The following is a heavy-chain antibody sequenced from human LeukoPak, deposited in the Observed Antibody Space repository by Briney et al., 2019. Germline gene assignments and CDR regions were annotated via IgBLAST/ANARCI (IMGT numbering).Heavy chain of an antibody. J-gene: IGHJ4*02. Sequence: PSETLSLTCTVSGDSIRSGGYYWGWIRQHPGKGLEWIGYIYYSGRTYYNTSLQSRFTISVDTSKNQFSLNLSSVTAADTAVYYCARVYGDYPSYFDLWGQGTLVTVSS. D-gene: IGHD4-17*01. CDR3: ARVYGDYPSYFDL. CDR2: IYYSGRT. CDR1: GDSIRSGGYY. V-gene: IGHV4-31*03.